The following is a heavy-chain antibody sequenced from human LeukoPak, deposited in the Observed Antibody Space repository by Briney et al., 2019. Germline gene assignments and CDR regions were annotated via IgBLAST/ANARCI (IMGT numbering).Heavy chain of an antibody. V-gene: IGHV3-30-3*01. CDR2: ISYDGSNK. J-gene: IGHJ5*02. CDR1: GFTFSSYA. Sequence: GRSLRLSCVASGFTFSSYAMHWVRQAPGKGLEWVAVISYDGSNKYYADSVKGRFTISRDNSKNTLYLQMNSLRAEDTAVYYCARDSYYDSSGYYSLKRNWFDPWGQGTLVTVSS. D-gene: IGHD3-22*01. CDR3: ARDSYYDSSGYYSLKRNWFDP.